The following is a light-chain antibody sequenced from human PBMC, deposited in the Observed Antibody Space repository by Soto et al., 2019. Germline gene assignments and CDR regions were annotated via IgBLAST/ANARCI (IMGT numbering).Light chain of an antibody. J-gene: IGKJ1*01. Sequence: DIVMTQSPLSLPVTPGEPASISCRSSQSLLHSNGYNYLDWDLQKPGQSPQLLIYLGSNRASGVPARLSGSGTGTDFTLKISRVEAEDVGVYYGMEALQTLWTFGQGTKVEIK. CDR3: MEALQTLWT. CDR2: LGS. V-gene: IGKV2-28*01. CDR1: QSLLHSNGYNY.